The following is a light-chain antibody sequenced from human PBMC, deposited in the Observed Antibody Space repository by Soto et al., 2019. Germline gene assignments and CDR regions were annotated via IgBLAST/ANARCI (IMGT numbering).Light chain of an antibody. CDR3: SSYTSSSPLVV. CDR2: DVS. Sequence: QSVLTQPASVSGSPGQSITISCTGTSSDVGGYNYVSWYQQHPGKAPKLMIYDVSNRPSGVSNRFSGSKSGYTASLTISGLQAEDEADYYCSSYTSSSPLVVFGGGTQLTVL. J-gene: IGLJ2*01. V-gene: IGLV2-14*01. CDR1: SSDVGGYNY.